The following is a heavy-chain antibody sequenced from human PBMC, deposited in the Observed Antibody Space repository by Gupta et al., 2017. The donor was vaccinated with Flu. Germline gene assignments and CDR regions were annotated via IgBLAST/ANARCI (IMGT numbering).Heavy chain of an antibody. V-gene: IGHV3-21*01. Sequence: EVQLVESGVGLVKPGGSLRLSCAASVFTFSSYSMNWVRQAPGKGLEWVSSISSSSSYRYYADSVKGRFTISRDNAKNSLYLQMNSLRAEDTAVYYCASSGGSWFLGSTPDVGGQGTTVTVSS. CDR3: ASSGGSWFLGSTPDV. J-gene: IGHJ6*02. CDR2: ISSSSSYR. CDR1: VFTFSSYS. D-gene: IGHD6-19*01.